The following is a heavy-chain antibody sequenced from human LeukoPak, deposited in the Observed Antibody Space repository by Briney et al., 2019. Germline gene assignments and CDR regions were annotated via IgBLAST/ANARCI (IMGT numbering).Heavy chain of an antibody. J-gene: IGHJ5*02. CDR1: GYPFTGYG. V-gene: IGHV1-18*01. Sequence: GASVKVSCKTFGYPFTGYGLSWVRQAPGQGLEWMAWISGYNGDTRYAQKFQGRVTLTIDTPTTTAYMELGSLTSDDTAKYYCARRPGYDRRLSSLDLWGQGTLVTVSS. D-gene: IGHD5-12*01. CDR3: ARRPGYDRRLSSLDL. CDR2: ISGYNGDT.